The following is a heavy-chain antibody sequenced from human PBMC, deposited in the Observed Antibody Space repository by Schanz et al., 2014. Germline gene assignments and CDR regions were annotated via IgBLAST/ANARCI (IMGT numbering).Heavy chain of an antibody. CDR1: GYTFTSYS. J-gene: IGHJ4*02. CDR3: ARDGVDAAAGGNY. D-gene: IGHD6-13*01. V-gene: IGHV1-8*02. CDR2: MNPDSGNT. Sequence: QVQLVQSGAEMKKPGASVKVSCKASGYTFTSYSMHWVRQAPGQGLEWMGWMNPDSGNTGYAQKFQGRVTMTRNTSISTAYMELSSLRSEDTAVYYCARDGVDAAAGGNYWGQGTLVTVSS.